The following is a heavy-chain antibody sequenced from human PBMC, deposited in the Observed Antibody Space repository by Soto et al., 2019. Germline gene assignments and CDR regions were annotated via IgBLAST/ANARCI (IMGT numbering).Heavy chain of an antibody. J-gene: IGHJ4*02. D-gene: IGHD5-18*01. V-gene: IGHV4-39*01. Sequence: PSETLSLTCTVSGGSISSSGYYWGWIRQPPGKGLEWIGSIDYSGTIYYNPSLKSRVTIFVETSKNQFSLRLSSVTAADTAVYYCSRDSRRWIPGYWGQGTFVPGSS. CDR2: IDYSGTI. CDR3: SRDSRRWIPGY. CDR1: GGSISSSGYY.